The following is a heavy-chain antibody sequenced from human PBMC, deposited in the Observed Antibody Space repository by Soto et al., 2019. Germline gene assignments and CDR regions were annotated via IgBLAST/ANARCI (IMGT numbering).Heavy chain of an antibody. CDR1: GFTFSDHY. J-gene: IGHJ4*02. Sequence: GGSLRLSCAASGFTFSDHYMDWVRQAPGKGLEWVGRTRNKDNSYTTEYAASVKDRFTSSRDDSKNSLYLQMNSLKTEATAVYYCTRGGGATPFDYWGQGTLVTVSS. CDR3: TRGGGATPFDY. D-gene: IGHD1-26*01. V-gene: IGHV3-72*01. CDR2: TRNKDNSYTT.